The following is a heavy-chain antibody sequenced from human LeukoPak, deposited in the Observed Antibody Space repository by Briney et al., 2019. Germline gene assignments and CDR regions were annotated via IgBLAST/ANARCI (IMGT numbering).Heavy chain of an antibody. CDR2: IIPILGTA. V-gene: IGHV1-69*13. CDR3: ARGGAAADYSDY. J-gene: IGHJ4*02. CDR1: GGTFSSYA. Sequence: SVKVSCKASGGTFSSYAISWVRQAPGQGLEWMGGIIPILGTANYAQKFQGRVTITADESTSTAYMELSSLRSEDTAVYYCARGGAAADYSDYWGQGTLVTVSS. D-gene: IGHD6-13*01.